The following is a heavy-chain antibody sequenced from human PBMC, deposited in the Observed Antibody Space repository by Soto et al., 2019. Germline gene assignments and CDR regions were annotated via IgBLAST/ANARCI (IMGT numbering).Heavy chain of an antibody. CDR2: IYYSGSP. D-gene: IGHD6-19*01. CDR1: GGSISNSY. J-gene: IGHJ5*02. CDR3: ARRSSSNNRFDP. Sequence: QVQLQESGPGLVKPSETLSLTCTVSGGSISNSYWSWIRQPPGKGLEWIGYIYYSGSPTVNPSLKSRVTISVDPSKSQFSLNVTSVTAADTAVYYCARRSSSNNRFDPWGQGTLVTVSS. V-gene: IGHV4-59*08.